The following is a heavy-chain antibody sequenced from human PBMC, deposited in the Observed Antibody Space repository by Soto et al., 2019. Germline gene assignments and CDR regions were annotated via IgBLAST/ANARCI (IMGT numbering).Heavy chain of an antibody. V-gene: IGHV1-69*01. Sequence: QAQLMQSGAEVKKPGSSVKVSCKASGGTFSGYAISWVRQAPGQGLEWMGGIVPLLGITNYAQKFQRRITIAADESTGTAYMDLRSLTSEDTAVYYCARDPRSITGTTSSEDFQHWGQGTLVSVSS. CDR3: ARDPRSITGTTSSEDFQH. J-gene: IGHJ1*01. CDR2: IVPLLGIT. D-gene: IGHD1-20*01. CDR1: GGTFSGYA.